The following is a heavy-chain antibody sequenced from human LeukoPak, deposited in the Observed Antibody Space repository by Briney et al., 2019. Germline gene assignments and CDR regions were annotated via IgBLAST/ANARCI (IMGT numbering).Heavy chain of an antibody. D-gene: IGHD3-22*01. V-gene: IGHV1-18*04. CDR3: ARVPLYDSSGYYYFDY. CDR2: ISAYNGNT. CDR1: GYTFTGYY. Sequence: ASVKVSCKASGYTFTGYYMHWVRQAPGQGLEWMGWISAYNGNTNYAQKLQGRVTMTTDTSTSTAYMELRSLRSDDTAVYYCARVPLYDSSGYYYFDYWGQGTLVTVSS. J-gene: IGHJ4*02.